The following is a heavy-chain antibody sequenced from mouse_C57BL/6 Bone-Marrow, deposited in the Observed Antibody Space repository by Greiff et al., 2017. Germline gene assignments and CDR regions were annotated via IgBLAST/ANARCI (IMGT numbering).Heavy chain of an antibody. V-gene: IGHV1-69*01. J-gene: IGHJ3*01. CDR1: GYTFTSYW. D-gene: IGHD2-2*01. CDR2: IDPSDSYT. CDR3: AREESYGYGGAWFAY. Sequence: QVQLQQPGAELVMPGASVKLSCKASGYTFTSYWMHWVKQRPGQGLEWIGEIDPSDSYTNYNQKFKGKSTLTVDKSSSTAYMQLSSLTSEDSAVYYCAREESYGYGGAWFAYWGQGTLVTVSA.